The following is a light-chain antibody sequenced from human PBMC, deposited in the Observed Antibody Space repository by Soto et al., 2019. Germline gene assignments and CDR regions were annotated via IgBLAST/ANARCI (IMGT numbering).Light chain of an antibody. CDR1: QSISSGY. J-gene: IGKJ3*01. V-gene: IGKV3-20*01. Sequence: VLTQSPGTLSLSPGERATLSCRASQSISSGYLAWYQQKPGQAPRLLIYDASSRAAGIPDRFSGSGSGTDFTLTISRVEAEDFAVYYCQQYGRSPPFTFGPGTKVDIK. CDR3: QQYGRSPPFT. CDR2: DAS.